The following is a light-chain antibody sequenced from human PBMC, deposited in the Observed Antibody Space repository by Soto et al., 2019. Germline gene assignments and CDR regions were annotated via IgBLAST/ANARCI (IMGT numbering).Light chain of an antibody. V-gene: IGKV4-1*01. CDR1: QSVLYSSNNQNC. Sequence: DIVMTQSPDSLAVSLGERATINCESSQSVLYSSNNQNCLAWYQQKPGQPPKLLIYWASTRESGVPDRFSGSGSVTDFTLTISRLEPEDFAVYYCQQYGSSPRTFGQGTKVEIK. CDR2: WAS. J-gene: IGKJ1*01. CDR3: QQYGSSPRT.